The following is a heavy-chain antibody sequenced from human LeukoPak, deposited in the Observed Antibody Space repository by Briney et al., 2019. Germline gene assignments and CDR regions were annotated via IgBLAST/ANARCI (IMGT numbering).Heavy chain of an antibody. CDR1: GYTFTGYY. CDR3: ARHTRYGGSYYYYYYYMDV. Sequence: APVKVSCKASGYTFTGYYMHWVRQAPGQGLEWMGWINPNSGGTNYAQKFQGRVTMTRDTSISTAYMELSRLRSDDTAVYYCARHTRYGGSYYYYYYYMDVWGKGTTVTISS. D-gene: IGHD1-26*01. V-gene: IGHV1-2*02. CDR2: INPNSGGT. J-gene: IGHJ6*03.